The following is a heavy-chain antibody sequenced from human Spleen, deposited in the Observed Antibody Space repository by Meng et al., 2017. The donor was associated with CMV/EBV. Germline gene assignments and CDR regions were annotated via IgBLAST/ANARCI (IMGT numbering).Heavy chain of an antibody. V-gene: IGHV3-30*04. CDR3: ARGPPPIYSSSWGTYFQH. CDR1: FTFCNYA. J-gene: IGHJ1*01. CDR2: VSYDGRNK. Sequence: FTFCNYAMHWVRQAPGKGLEWVAVVSYDGRNKYYADSVKGRFTISRDNSKNTLYLQMNSLRAEDTAVYYCARGPPPIYSSSWGTYFQHWGQGTLVTVSS. D-gene: IGHD6-13*01.